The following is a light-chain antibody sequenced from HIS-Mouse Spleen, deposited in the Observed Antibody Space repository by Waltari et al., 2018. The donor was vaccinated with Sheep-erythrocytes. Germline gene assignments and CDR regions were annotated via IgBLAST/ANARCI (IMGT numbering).Light chain of an antibody. Sequence: SYELTQPPSVSVSPGQTASITCSGDKLGDKYACWYQQKPCHSPVLVIYQDSKRPSGSPERFSGSNAGNTATLTISGTQAMDEADYYCQAWDSSTVVFGGGTKLTVL. CDR1: KLGDKY. J-gene: IGLJ2*01. CDR3: QAWDSSTVV. V-gene: IGLV3-1*01. CDR2: QDS.